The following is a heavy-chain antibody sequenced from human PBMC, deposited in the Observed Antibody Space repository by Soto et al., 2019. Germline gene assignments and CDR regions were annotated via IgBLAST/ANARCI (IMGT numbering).Heavy chain of an antibody. CDR3: ARGQSSLTRFDY. CDR2: ISYDGRNK. Sequence: QVQLVESGGGVVQPGRSLRVSCAASGFTFSSYALHWVRQAPGKGLEWVAAISYDGRNKYSADSVKGRFTISRDNSKNTLYLQMNSLRAEDTAVYYCARGQSSLTRFDYWGQGTLVTVSS. J-gene: IGHJ4*02. V-gene: IGHV3-30*04. D-gene: IGHD2-2*01. CDR1: GFTFSSYA.